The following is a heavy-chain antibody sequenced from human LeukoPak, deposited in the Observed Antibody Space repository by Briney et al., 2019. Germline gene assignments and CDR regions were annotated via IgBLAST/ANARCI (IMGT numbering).Heavy chain of an antibody. V-gene: IGHV4-31*02. D-gene: IGHD3-16*01. CDR2: ISYSGST. Sequence: WVRQMPGKGLEWIGHISYSGSTDYIPSLQSRLTISLDLSKNQLSLRLTSVTASDTALYFCARARLGELALFYYFDYWGQGALVTVSS. CDR3: ARARLGELALFYYFDY. J-gene: IGHJ4*02.